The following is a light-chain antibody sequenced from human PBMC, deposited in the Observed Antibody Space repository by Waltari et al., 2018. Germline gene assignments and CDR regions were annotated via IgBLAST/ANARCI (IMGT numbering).Light chain of an antibody. Sequence: SYVLTQPPSVSVAPGQAARITRGGNNIGQKNAHWYRQRPGQAPVLVVYNDNDRPSGIPGRFSGSNSGNTATLTISRVEAGDEADYYCQVWDISSDHVVFGGGTKLTVL. V-gene: IGLV3-21*02. CDR1: NIGQKN. CDR2: NDN. J-gene: IGLJ2*01. CDR3: QVWDISSDHVV.